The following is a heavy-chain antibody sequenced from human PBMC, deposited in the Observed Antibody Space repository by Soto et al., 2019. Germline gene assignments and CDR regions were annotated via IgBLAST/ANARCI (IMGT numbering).Heavy chain of an antibody. D-gene: IGHD4-17*01. CDR1: GFTFSSYG. CDR3: AKDYGDYFDY. J-gene: IGHJ4*02. CDR2: IWYDGSNK. V-gene: IGHV3-30*18. Sequence: QVQLVESGGGVVQPGRSLRLSCAASGFTFSSYGMHWVRQAPGKGLEWVAAIWYDGSNKYYGDSVKGRFTISRDNSKNMLYLQMNSLSAEDTAVYYCAKDYGDYFDYWGQGTLVTVSS.